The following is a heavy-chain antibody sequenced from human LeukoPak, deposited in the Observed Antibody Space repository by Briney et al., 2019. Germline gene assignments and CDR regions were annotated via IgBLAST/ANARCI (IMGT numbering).Heavy chain of an antibody. D-gene: IGHD2-21*02. V-gene: IGHV5-51*01. Sequence: GESLKISCKGSGDSFTNYWIGWVRQMPGKGLELMGIIYPGDSNTRYSPSFQGQVTLSADKSISTAYLQWSSLKASDTAMYYCARLCGGDCYYFDYWGRGTLVTVSS. J-gene: IGHJ4*02. CDR3: ARLCGGDCYYFDY. CDR1: GDSFTNYW. CDR2: IYPGDSNT.